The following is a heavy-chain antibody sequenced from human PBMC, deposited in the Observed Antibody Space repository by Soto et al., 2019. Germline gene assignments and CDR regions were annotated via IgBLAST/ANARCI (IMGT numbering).Heavy chain of an antibody. V-gene: IGHV3-21*01. J-gene: IGHJ4*02. Sequence: EVQLVESGGGLVKPGGSLRLSCAASGFTFSSYTMSWVRQAPGKGLEWVASISGTSNYIYYADPLKGRFTISRDNAKNSLFLQIDSLRAEDTALYYCVRVAGLLTRDYWGQGTRVTVSS. CDR1: GFTFSSYT. CDR2: ISGTSNYI. CDR3: VRVAGLLTRDY. D-gene: IGHD2-15*01.